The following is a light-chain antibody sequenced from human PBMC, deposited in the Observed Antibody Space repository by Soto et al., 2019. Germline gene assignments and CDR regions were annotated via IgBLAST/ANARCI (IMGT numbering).Light chain of an antibody. V-gene: IGLV1-47*01. Sequence: QSVLTQPPSASGTPGQRVTISCSGSGSNVGTSYVYWYQQLPGTAPKLLIYANNPRPSGVPDRFSGSKAGTSASLAISGLRSEDEADYYCVAWDDSLSGRVFGGGTELTVL. J-gene: IGLJ3*02. CDR2: ANN. CDR1: GSNVGTSY. CDR3: VAWDDSLSGRV.